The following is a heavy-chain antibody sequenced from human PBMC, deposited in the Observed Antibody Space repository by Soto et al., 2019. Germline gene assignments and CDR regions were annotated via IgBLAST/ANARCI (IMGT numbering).Heavy chain of an antibody. V-gene: IGHV4-39*01. J-gene: IGHJ4*02. CDR3: ARVSYYFSLASQCFDS. Sequence: QLQLQESGPGLVKPSETLSLMCTVSGYSVSSSTHFWGWIRQPPGKGLEWIGSIDYSGTTNYNPSLKSRITISVDTSKNQFSLRLTSVTATDTAVYYCARVSYYFSLASQCFDSWGQGARVTVSS. CDR1: GYSVSSSTHF. CDR2: IDYSGTT. D-gene: IGHD3-10*01.